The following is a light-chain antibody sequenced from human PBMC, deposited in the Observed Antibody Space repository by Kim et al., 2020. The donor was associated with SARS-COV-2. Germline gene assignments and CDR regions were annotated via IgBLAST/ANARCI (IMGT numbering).Light chain of an antibody. V-gene: IGLV1-44*01. Sequence: QSVLTQPPSASATPGQRVTISCSGSSSNIVSNNVNWYQHLPGTAPKLLIYSNNQRPSGVPDRFSVSKSGTSASLAISGLQSEDEADYYCAAWDDSLNARVFGGGTQLTVL. CDR3: AAWDDSLNARV. CDR2: SNN. CDR1: SSNIVSNN. J-gene: IGLJ3*02.